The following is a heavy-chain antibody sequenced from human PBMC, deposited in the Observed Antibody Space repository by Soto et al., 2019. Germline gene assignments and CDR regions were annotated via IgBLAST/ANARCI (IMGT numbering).Heavy chain of an antibody. V-gene: IGHV1-2*02. Sequence: ASVKVSCKASGYTFTGYYMHWVRQAPGQGLEWMGWINPNSGGTNYAQKFQGRVTMTRDTSISTAYMELSRLRSDDTAVYYCARDRDYYDSSRYDYWGQGTLVTVSS. J-gene: IGHJ4*02. CDR2: INPNSGGT. CDR3: ARDRDYYDSSRYDY. D-gene: IGHD3-22*01. CDR1: GYTFTGYY.